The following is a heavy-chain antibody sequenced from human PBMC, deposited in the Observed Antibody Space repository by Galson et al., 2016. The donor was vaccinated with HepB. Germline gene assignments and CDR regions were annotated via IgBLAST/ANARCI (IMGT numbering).Heavy chain of an antibody. CDR1: GLRFSSYG. J-gene: IGHJ4*02. CDR2: ISHDGRKK. CDR3: AKAKLWFGELLPGD. V-gene: IGHV3-30*18. Sequence: SLRLSCAASGLRFSSYGMHWVRQAPGKGLEWVAVISHDGRKKYYGDSVQGRSTISRDNSKNTLYLQMNSLRAEDTAVYYCAKAKLWFGELLPGDWGQGTLVIVSS. D-gene: IGHD3-10*01.